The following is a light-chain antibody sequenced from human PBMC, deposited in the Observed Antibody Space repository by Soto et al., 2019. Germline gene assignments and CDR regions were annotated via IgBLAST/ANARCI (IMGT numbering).Light chain of an antibody. J-gene: IGKJ2*01. CDR1: QSVSIY. V-gene: IGKV1-39*01. Sequence: DIQMTQSPSSLSASVGDRVTITCRTSQSVSIYVNWYQQKPGKAPILLIYASSSLQSGVPSRFSGSGSGTDFTLTISSLEPDDFATYYCQQYNSYPDTFGQGTKVDIK. CDR3: QQYNSYPDT. CDR2: ASS.